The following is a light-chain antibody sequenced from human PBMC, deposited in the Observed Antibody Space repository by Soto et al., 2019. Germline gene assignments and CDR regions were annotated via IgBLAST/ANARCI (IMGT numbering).Light chain of an antibody. CDR1: SSNIGAGYD. CDR3: QSYDSSLSGWKV. Sequence: QSVLTQPPSVSGAPGQRVTISCTGSSSNIGAGYDVHWYQRLPGTAPKLLIYGNSNRPSGVPDRFSGSKSGTSASLAITGLQAEDEADYYCQSYDSSLSGWKVFGGGTKLTVL. CDR2: GNS. V-gene: IGLV1-40*01. J-gene: IGLJ2*01.